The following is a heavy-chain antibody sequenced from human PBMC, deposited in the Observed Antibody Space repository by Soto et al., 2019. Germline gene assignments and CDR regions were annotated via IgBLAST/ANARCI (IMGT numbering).Heavy chain of an antibody. V-gene: IGHV4-4*07. J-gene: IGHJ5*02. CDR1: GGSISSYY. D-gene: IGHD6-6*01. CDR3: ARDSESRRWFDP. CDR2: IYTSGST. Sequence: SETLSLTCTVSGGSISSYYWSWIRQPAGKGLEWIGRIYTSGSTNYNPSLKSRVTMSVDTSKSQFSLKLSSVTAADTAVYYCARDSESRRWFDPWGQGTLVTVSS.